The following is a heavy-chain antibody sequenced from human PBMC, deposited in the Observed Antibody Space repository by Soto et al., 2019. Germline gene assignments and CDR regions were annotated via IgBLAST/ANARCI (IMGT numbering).Heavy chain of an antibody. Sequence: QITLKESGPTLVKPTQTLTLTCTFSGFSLRTRGVAVGWFRQPPGKALEWLALIYWDEDKWYSPSLKSRLTIADDTSKNQVVLTMTNVDPVDTATYYCAHRPRGYAYYFDYWGQGILVTFSS. V-gene: IGHV2-5*02. CDR2: IYWDEDK. J-gene: IGHJ4*02. CDR3: AHRPRGYAYYFDY. D-gene: IGHD5-12*01. CDR1: GFSLRTRGVA.